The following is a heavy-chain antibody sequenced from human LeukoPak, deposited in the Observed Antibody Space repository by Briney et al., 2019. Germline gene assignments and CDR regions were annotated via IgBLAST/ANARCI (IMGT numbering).Heavy chain of an antibody. CDR3: AKDVPAGYFDS. V-gene: IGHV3-30*02. CDR1: GFTFRSFG. D-gene: IGHD2-2*01. Sequence: GGSLRLSCTASGFTFRSFGMHWVRQAPGKGLEWITFIRLDGNNKYYADSVKGRFTISRDNSKNTLYLQMNSLRAEDTALYYCAKDVPAGYFDSWGQGTLVTVSS. J-gene: IGHJ4*02. CDR2: IRLDGNNK.